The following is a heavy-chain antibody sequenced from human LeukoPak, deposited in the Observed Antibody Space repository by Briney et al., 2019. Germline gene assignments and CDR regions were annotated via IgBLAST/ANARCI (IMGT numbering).Heavy chain of an antibody. CDR1: GFTFSGYG. D-gene: IGHD2-8*01. V-gene: IGHV3-30*02. Sequence: PGGSLRLSCAASGFTFSGYGMHWVRQAPGKGLEWVAFIRYDGSNEYYADSVKGRFTISRDNSKSTLYLQMNSLRDDDSAAYFCARVYLERLTAGYFDHWGQGTQVTVSP. CDR2: IRYDGSNE. J-gene: IGHJ4*02. CDR3: ARVYLERLTAGYFDH.